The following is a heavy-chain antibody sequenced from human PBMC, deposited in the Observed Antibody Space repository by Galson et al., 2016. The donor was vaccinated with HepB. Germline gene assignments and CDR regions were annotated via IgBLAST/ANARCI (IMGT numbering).Heavy chain of an antibody. CDR1: GDTFGTFA. D-gene: IGHD5-24*01. V-gene: IGHV1-69*10. CDR2: VIPIFGFR. J-gene: IGHJ5*02. CDR3: ARRGGYRGAENWFDP. Sequence: SVKVSCKVSGDTFGTFAISWVRQSPGQGFEWMGGVIPIFGFRNYEATFQGRLTITADKSAGVVYMELNSLRYDDTAVYYCARRGGYRGAENWFDPWGQGVPVIVSS.